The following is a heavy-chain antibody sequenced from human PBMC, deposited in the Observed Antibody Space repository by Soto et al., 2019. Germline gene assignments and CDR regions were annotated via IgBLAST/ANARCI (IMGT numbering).Heavy chain of an antibody. Sequence: GESLKISCKVSGYSFNNYWIAWVRQRPVTGLEWMGIIYPSNSGTRYNPSFQGQVTISADESISTAYLQWSSLKASDTAIYYCARDHDYNGHSEIFDIWGQGTMVTVSS. CDR1: GYSFNNYW. CDR2: IYPSNSGT. J-gene: IGHJ3*02. CDR3: ARDHDYNGHSEIFDI. V-gene: IGHV5-51*01. D-gene: IGHD4-4*01.